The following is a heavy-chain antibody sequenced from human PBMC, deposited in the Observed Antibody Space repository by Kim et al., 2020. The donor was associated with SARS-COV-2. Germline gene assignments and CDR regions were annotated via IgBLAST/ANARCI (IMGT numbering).Heavy chain of an antibody. CDR3: ARNFVVVPAGPFDY. Sequence: SETLSLTCAVYGGSFSGYYWSWIRQPPGKGLEWIGEINHSGSTNYNPSLKSRVTISVDTSKNQFSLKLSSVTAADTAVYYCARNFVVVPAGPFDYWGQGT. CDR1: GGSFSGYY. J-gene: IGHJ4*02. V-gene: IGHV4-34*01. D-gene: IGHD2-2*01. CDR2: INHSGST.